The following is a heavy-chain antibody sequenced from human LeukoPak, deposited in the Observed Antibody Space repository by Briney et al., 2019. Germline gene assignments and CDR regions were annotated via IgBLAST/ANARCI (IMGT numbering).Heavy chain of an antibody. V-gene: IGHV3-23*01. D-gene: IGHD6-19*01. CDR1: GFTFSSYA. Sequence: GGSLRLSCAASGFTFSSYAMSWVRQAPGKGLEWVSAISGSGGSTYYADSVKGRFTISRENSKNTLYLQMHSLRAEDTAVYYCAKDGIAVAGTGDYWGQGTLVTVSS. J-gene: IGHJ4*02. CDR3: AKDGIAVAGTGDY. CDR2: ISGSGGST.